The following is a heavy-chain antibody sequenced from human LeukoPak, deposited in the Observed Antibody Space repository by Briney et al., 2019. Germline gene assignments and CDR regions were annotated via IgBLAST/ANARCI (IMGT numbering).Heavy chain of an antibody. CDR2: IYYSGST. CDR3: ASNWGGDEYYFDY. D-gene: IGHD7-27*01. J-gene: IGHJ4*02. CDR1: GGSISSSSYY. Sequence: SETLSLTCTVSGGSISSSSYYWGWIRQPPGKGLEWIASIYYSGSTYYSPSLKSRVTISVDTSKNQFSLRLSSVTAADTAVYYCASNWGGDEYYFDYWGQGSLVTVSS. V-gene: IGHV4-39*01.